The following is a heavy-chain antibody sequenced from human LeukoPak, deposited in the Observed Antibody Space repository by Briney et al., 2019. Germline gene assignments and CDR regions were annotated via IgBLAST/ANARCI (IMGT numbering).Heavy chain of an antibody. CDR2: IGTAGDT. Sequence: GGSLRLSCAASGFTFTNYDMHWVRQATGKGLEWVSAIGTAGDTYYSGSVRGRFTVSRENAKNSLDLQMNSPTAGDTAVYYCARGANTLFDYWGQGILVTVSS. D-gene: IGHD5-18*01. CDR1: GFTFTNYD. CDR3: ARGANTLFDY. V-gene: IGHV3-13*04. J-gene: IGHJ4*02.